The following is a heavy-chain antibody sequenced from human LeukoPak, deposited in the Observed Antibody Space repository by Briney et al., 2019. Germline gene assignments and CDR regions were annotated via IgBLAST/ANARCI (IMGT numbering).Heavy chain of an antibody. CDR3: SNWFDP. CDR1: GFTFDDYA. CDR2: ISGDGGST. V-gene: IGHV3-43*02. Sequence: RSGGSLRLSCAASGFTFDDYAMHWVRHAPGKGVEWVSLISGDGGSTYYADSVKGRFTISRDNSKNSLYLQMNSLRTEDTALYYCSNWFDPWGQGTLVTVSS. J-gene: IGHJ5*02.